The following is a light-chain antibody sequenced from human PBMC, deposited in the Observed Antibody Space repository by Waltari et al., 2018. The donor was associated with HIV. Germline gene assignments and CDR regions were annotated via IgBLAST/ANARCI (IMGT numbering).Light chain of an antibody. CDR1: SSNIGSNY. J-gene: IGLJ2*01. Sequence: QSVLTQPPSASGTPGQRVTISCSGISSNIGSNYVYWYQQLPGTSPQLLLYMNNQRPSGVPDRFSGSKSGTTAALARSGRRSEEEADYYCAAGDGSLSVVVFGGGTKLTVL. CDR3: AAGDGSLSVVV. CDR2: MNN. V-gene: IGLV1-47*01.